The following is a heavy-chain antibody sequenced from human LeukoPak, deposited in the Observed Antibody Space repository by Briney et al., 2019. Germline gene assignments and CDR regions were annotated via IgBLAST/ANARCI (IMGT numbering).Heavy chain of an antibody. Sequence: GGSLRLSCAASGFTFSSYSMNWVRQAPGKGLEWVSSISSSSSYIYYADSVKGRFTISRDNAKNSLYLQMNSLRAEDTAVYYCARVPKWELLEAFDIWGQGTMVTVSS. J-gene: IGHJ3*02. CDR2: ISSSSSYI. CDR1: GFTFSSYS. V-gene: IGHV3-21*01. CDR3: ARVPKWELLEAFDI. D-gene: IGHD1-26*01.